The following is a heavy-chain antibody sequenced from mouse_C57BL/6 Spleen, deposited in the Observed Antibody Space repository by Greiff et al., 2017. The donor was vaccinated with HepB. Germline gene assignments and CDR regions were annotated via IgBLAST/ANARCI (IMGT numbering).Heavy chain of an antibody. J-gene: IGHJ2*01. V-gene: IGHV1-50*01. Sequence: VQLQQPGAELVKPGASVKLSCKASGYTFTSYWMQWVKQRPGQGLEWIGEIDPSDSYTNYNQKFKGKATLTVDTSSSTAYMQLSSLTSEDSAVYYCARRYYGSPNYWGQGTTLTVSS. D-gene: IGHD1-1*01. CDR2: IDPSDSYT. CDR1: GYTFTSYW. CDR3: ARRYYGSPNY.